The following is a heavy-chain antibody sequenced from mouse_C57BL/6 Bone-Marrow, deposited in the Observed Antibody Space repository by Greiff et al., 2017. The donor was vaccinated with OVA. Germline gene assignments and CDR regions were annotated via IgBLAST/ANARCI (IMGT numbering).Heavy chain of an antibody. CDR3: ALNWDSGDYFDY. J-gene: IGHJ2*01. D-gene: IGHD4-1*01. V-gene: IGHV1-76*01. CDR2: IYPGSGNT. Sequence: QVQLQQSGAELVRPGASVKLSCKASGYTFTDYYINWVKQRPGQGLEWIARIYPGSGNTYYNEKFKGKATLTAEKSSSTAYMQLSSLTSEDSAVYFCALNWDSGDYFDYWGQGTTLTVSS. CDR1: GYTFTDYY.